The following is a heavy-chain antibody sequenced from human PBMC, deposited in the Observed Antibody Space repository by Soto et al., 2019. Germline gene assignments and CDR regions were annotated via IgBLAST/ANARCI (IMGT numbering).Heavy chain of an antibody. CDR1: GFTLSSYG. CDR3: AKEITIFGVVIGYYYYYGMDV. J-gene: IGHJ6*02. Sequence: PGGSLRLSCAASGFTLSSYGMHWVRQAPGKGLGGVAVISYDGSNKYYADSVKGRFTISRDNSKNTLYLQMNSLRAEDTAVYYCAKEITIFGVVIGYYYYYGMDVWGQGTTVTVSS. D-gene: IGHD3-3*01. CDR2: ISYDGSNK. V-gene: IGHV3-30*18.